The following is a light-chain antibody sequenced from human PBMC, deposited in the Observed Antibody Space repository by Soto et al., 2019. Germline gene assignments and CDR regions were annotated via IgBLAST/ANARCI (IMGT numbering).Light chain of an antibody. CDR3: QQYGSSGT. CDR2: GAS. CDR1: QTVSNK. Sequence: EIVMTQSPGTLSASPGERATLFFRASQTVSNKLAWYQQKPGQAPRLIIYGASNRATGIPDRFSGSGSGTDFTLTISRLEPEDFAVYYCQQYGSSGTFGQGTKVDIK. J-gene: IGKJ1*01. V-gene: IGKV3-20*01.